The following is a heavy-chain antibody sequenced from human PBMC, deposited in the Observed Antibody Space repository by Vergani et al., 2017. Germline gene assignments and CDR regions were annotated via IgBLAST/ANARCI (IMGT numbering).Heavy chain of an antibody. CDR2: IYPGDSDT. CDR1: GYSFTSYW. J-gene: IGHJ4*02. V-gene: IGHV5-51*01. D-gene: IGHD6-13*01. CDR3: ARHVSIYSSSWYDLDY. Sequence: EVQLVQSGAEVKKPGESLKISCKGSGYSFTSYWIGWVRQMPGKGLEWMGIIYPGDSDTRCSPSFQGQVTISADKSISPAYLQWSSLKASDTAMYYCARHVSIYSSSWYDLDYWGQGTLVTVSS.